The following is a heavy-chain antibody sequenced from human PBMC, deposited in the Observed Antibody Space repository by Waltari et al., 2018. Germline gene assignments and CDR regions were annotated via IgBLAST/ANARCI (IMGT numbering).Heavy chain of an antibody. CDR2: IKGDGSEN. J-gene: IGHJ4*02. V-gene: IGHV3-7*03. CDR1: GFHFSNFW. CDR3: ASGGHVDY. D-gene: IGHD3-16*01. Sequence: EVLLVESGGGLVQPGGSLRLSCAASGFHFSNFWMTWVRQVPGKGLGWVANIKGDGSENHYLDSVRGRFTVSRDNARNSLYLQMNSLRADDTAVYYCASGGHVDYCGQGTLVTVSS.